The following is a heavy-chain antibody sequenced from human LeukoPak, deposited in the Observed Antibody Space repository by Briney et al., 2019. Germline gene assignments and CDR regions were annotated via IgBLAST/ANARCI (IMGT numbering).Heavy chain of an antibody. CDR3: ATSIVGAPDNAFDI. CDR1: GLTFDDYA. CDR2: ISWNSGSI. D-gene: IGHD1-26*01. V-gene: IGHV3-9*03. J-gene: IGHJ3*02. Sequence: SLSLPCGASGLTFDDYAMHWVRQAPGEGLEWVSGISWNSGSIGYADSVKGRFTISRDNAKNSLDLQMNSLRAEDMALYYCATSIVGAPDNAFDIWGQGTMVTVSS.